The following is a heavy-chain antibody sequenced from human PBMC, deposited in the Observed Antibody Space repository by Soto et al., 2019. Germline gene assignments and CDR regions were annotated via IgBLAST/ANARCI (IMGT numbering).Heavy chain of an antibody. CDR1: GGTLSSYS. D-gene: IGHD7-27*01. Sequence: QVQLVQSGAEVKKHGSSVKVSCKASGGTLSSYSISWVRQAPGHGLEWMGGIIPLFGAPNYAQKFLGRVTITADKSTGTAYMEVSSLRSEDTAVYYCARLRGNQLTGETYYYYGMEVWGQGTTVIVSS. CDR3: ARLRGNQLTGETYYYYGMEV. J-gene: IGHJ6*02. CDR2: IIPLFGAP. V-gene: IGHV1-69*06.